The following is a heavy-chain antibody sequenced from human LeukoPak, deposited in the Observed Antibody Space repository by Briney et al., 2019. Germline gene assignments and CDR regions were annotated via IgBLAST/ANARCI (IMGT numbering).Heavy chain of an antibody. CDR3: ARVSGGDGYNYGYYYYYMDV. CDR1: GFSFDDYG. V-gene: IGHV3-20*04. J-gene: IGHJ6*03. CDR2: IKWNGGSR. D-gene: IGHD5-24*01. Sequence: GGSLRLSCAASGFSFDDYGMSWVRQAPGKGLEWVSGIKWNGGSRGYADSVKGRFTIFRDNAKNSLYLQMNSLRAEDTALYYCARVSGGDGYNYGYYYYYMDVWGKGTTVTVSS.